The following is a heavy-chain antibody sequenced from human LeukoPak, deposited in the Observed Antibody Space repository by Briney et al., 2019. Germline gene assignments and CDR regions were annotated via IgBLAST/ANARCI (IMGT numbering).Heavy chain of an antibody. Sequence: ASVKVSCKASGYTFTGYYMHWVRQAPGQGLEWMGWINPNSGGTNYAQKFQGRVTMTRDTSISTAYMELSRLRSDETAVYYCAREPNSGSYFSDNWFDPWGQGTLVTVSS. CDR2: INPNSGGT. CDR1: GYTFTGYY. J-gene: IGHJ5*02. V-gene: IGHV1-2*02. D-gene: IGHD1-26*01. CDR3: AREPNSGSYFSDNWFDP.